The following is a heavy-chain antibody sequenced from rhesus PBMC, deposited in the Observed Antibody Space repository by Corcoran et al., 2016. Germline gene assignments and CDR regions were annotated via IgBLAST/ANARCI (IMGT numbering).Heavy chain of an antibody. CDR1: GCPFGDYG. V-gene: IGHV3-7*01. Sequence: EVQLVESGGGLVQPGWSLRLSCAAPGCPFGDYGMHWVRQAPGKGLEWVSSISNTGKTISYADSAKGRFTVSRDNAKNSLSLQMNSLRAEDTAVYYCSRDDYGSDWGQGVLVTVSS. CDR3: SRDDYGSD. D-gene: IGHD4-29*01. J-gene: IGHJ4*01. CDR2: ISNTGKTI.